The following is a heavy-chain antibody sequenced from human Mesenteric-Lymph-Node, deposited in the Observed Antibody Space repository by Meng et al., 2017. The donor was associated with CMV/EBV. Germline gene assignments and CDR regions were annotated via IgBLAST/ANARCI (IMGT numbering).Heavy chain of an antibody. V-gene: IGHV4-59*01. D-gene: IGHD2-2*01. CDR3: ARSYCSSTSCYPNYYYYGMDV. CDR1: GGSISSYY. Sequence: SETLSLTCTVSGGSISSYYWSWIRQPPGKGLEWIGYIYYSGSTNYNPSLKSRVTISVDTSKNQFSLKLSSVTAADTAVYYCARSYCSSTSCYPNYYYYGMDVWGQGTTVTVSS. CDR2: IYYSGST. J-gene: IGHJ6*02.